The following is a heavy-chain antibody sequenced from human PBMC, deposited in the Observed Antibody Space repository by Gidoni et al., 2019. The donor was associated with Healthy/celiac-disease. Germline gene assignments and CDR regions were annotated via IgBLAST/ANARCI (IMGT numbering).Heavy chain of an antibody. CDR3: ARDGTGFYDSSGYVDY. CDR1: GFTFRSYS. D-gene: IGHD3-22*01. CDR2: ISSSSSYI. Sequence: EVQLVESGGGLVKPGGSLRLSCADSGFTFRSYSMNWVRQAPGKGLEWVSSISSSSSYIYYADSVKGRFTISRDNAKNSLYLQMNSLRAEDTAVYYCARDGTGFYDSSGYVDYWGQGTLVTVSS. J-gene: IGHJ4*02. V-gene: IGHV3-21*01.